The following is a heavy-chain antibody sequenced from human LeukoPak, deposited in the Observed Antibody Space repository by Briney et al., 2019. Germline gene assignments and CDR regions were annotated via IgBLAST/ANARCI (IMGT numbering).Heavy chain of an antibody. CDR2: ISYDGSNK. CDR3: ARDSLDIVVVPATIRDYYYGMDV. V-gene: IGHV3-30*04. CDR1: GFTFSSYA. J-gene: IGHJ6*02. D-gene: IGHD2-2*01. Sequence: GRSLRLSCAASGFTFSSYAMHWVRQAPGKGLEWVAVISYDGSNKYYADSVKGRFTISRDNSKNTLYLQMNSLRAEDTAVYYCARDSLDIVVVPATIRDYYYGMDVWGQGTTVTVSS.